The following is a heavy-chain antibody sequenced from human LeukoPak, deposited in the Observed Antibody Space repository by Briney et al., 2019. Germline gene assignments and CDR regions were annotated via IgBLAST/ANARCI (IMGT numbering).Heavy chain of an antibody. CDR1: GYIFTTYY. Sequence: ASVKVSCKASGYIFTTYYMYWVRQAPGQGLEWMGIINPSGGSTSYAQKFQGRVTMTRDTSTNTVYMELSSLRSEDTAVYYCARGRGYCSGGSCYPDYWGQGTLVTVSS. CDR3: ARGRGYCSGGSCYPDY. J-gene: IGHJ4*02. V-gene: IGHV1-46*01. CDR2: INPSGGST. D-gene: IGHD2-15*01.